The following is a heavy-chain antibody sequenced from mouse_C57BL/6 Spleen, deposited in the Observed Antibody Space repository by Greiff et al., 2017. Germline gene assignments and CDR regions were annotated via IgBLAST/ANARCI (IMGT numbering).Heavy chain of an antibody. V-gene: IGHV5-4*03. CDR2: ISDGGSYT. CDR1: GFTFSSYA. D-gene: IGHD2-3*01. CDR3: TGGDDCYYEDY. Sequence: EVMLVESGGGLVKPGGSLKLSCAASGFTFSSYAMSWVRPTPEKRLEWVATISDGGSYTYYPDNVKGRFTISKDHARNNLNLQMSHVKAEDTAMYYGTGGDDCYYEDYWGQGTSLTVSS. J-gene: IGHJ2*02.